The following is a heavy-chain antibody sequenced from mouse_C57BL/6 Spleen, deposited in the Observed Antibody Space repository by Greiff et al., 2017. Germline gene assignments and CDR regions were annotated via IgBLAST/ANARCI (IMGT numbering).Heavy chain of an antibody. J-gene: IGHJ2*01. CDR1: GFTFSNYW. CDR2: IRLKSDNYAT. D-gene: IGHD2-3*01. Sequence: EVQLQESGGGLVQPGGSMKLSCVASGFTFSNYWMNWVRQSPEKGLEWVAQIRLKSDNYATHYAESVKGRFTISRDDSKSSVYLQMNNLRAEDTGIYYCTKRDGYYHFDYWGQGTTLTVSS. V-gene: IGHV6-3*01. CDR3: TKRDGYYHFDY.